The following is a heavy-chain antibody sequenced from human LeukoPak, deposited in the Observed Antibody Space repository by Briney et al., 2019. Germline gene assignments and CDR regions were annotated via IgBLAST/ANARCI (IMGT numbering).Heavy chain of an antibody. V-gene: IGHV3-30-3*01. CDR3: ARDGLSSWYLGDLDY. CDR1: GFTFSTYI. J-gene: IGHJ4*02. CDR2: ISDDGNNK. D-gene: IGHD6-13*01. Sequence: GGSLRLSYAASGFTFSTYIMHWVRQAPGKGLEWVAVISDDGNNKYYADSVKGRFTISRDNSKNTLYLQMNSLRPEDTAVYYCARDGLSSWYLGDLDYWGQGTLVTVSS.